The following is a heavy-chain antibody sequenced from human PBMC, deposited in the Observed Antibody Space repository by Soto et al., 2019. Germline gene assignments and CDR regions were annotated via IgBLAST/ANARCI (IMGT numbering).Heavy chain of an antibody. Sequence: SETLSLTCTVSGGSISSYYWSWIRQPPGKGLEWIGYIYYSGSTNYNPSLKSRVTISVDTSKNQFSLKLSSVTAADTAVYYCARYDYGDYVFDPWGQGTLVTVSS. CDR2: IYYSGST. CDR1: GGSISSYY. J-gene: IGHJ5*02. CDR3: ARYDYGDYVFDP. D-gene: IGHD4-17*01. V-gene: IGHV4-59*01.